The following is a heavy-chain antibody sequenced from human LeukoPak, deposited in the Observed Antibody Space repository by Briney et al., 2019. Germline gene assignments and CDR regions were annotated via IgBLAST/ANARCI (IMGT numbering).Heavy chain of an antibody. D-gene: IGHD6-6*01. CDR1: GYTFTSYA. V-gene: IGHV7-4-1*02. CDR3: AREYSSSSFYYYYYMDV. CDR2: INTNTGNP. Sequence: ASVKVSCKASGYTFTSYAMNWVRQAPGQGLEWMGWINTNTGNPTYAQGFTGRFVLSLDTSVSTAYLQISSLKAEDTAVYYCAREYSSSSFYYYYYMDVWGKGTTVTVSS. J-gene: IGHJ6*03.